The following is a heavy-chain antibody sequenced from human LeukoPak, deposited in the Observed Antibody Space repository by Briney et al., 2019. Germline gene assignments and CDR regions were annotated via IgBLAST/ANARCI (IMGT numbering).Heavy chain of an antibody. J-gene: IGHJ5*02. CDR2: ISAYNGNT. V-gene: IGHV1-18*01. D-gene: IGHD6-6*01. Sequence: ASVKVSCKASGNTFTTYGINWVRQAPGQGLEWMGWISAYNGNTNYAQNLQGRVTLTTDTSASTAYMELRSLRSDDTAVYYCARDLIAARPGWFDPWGQGTLVIVSS. CDR3: ARDLIAARPGWFDP. CDR1: GNTFTTYG.